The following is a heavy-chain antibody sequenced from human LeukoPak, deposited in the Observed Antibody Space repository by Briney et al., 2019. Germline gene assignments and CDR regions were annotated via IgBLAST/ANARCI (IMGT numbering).Heavy chain of an antibody. CDR2: ISAYGNT. CDR3: ARGIIGYYFDF. J-gene: IGHJ4*02. CDR1: GYTFTIYG. V-gene: IGHV1-18*01. Sequence: ASVKVSCKTSGYTFTIYGISWVRQAPGQGLEWMGLISAYGNTNYAQNLQGRVTMTTDTSTSTAYMELRSLRSDDTAVYYCARGIIGYYFDFWGQGTLVSVSS. D-gene: IGHD2-15*01.